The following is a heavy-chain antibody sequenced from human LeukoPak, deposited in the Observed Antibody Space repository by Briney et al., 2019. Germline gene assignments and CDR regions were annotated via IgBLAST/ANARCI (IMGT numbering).Heavy chain of an antibody. CDR3: ARDSVGLTLGLAFDI. Sequence: SETLSLTCTVSGGSISSYYWSWIRQPPGKGLEWIGYIYYSGSTNYNPSLKSRVTISVDRSKNQFSLKLSSVTAADTAVYYCARDSVGLTLGLAFDIWGQGTMVTVSS. V-gene: IGHV4-59*12. CDR2: IYYSGST. D-gene: IGHD7-27*01. J-gene: IGHJ3*02. CDR1: GGSISSYY.